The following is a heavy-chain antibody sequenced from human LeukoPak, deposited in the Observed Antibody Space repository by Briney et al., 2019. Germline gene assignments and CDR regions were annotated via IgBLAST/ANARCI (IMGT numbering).Heavy chain of an antibody. Sequence: PSETLALTCSVSGGYFTSSSYYWVWIRQPPGKGLELIGTMYFSGNSYYNPSLKSRVTISVDTSKKQFSLKLSSVTPADTAVYYCARLHYYYGVDVWGQGTAVTVSS. CDR1: GGYFTSSSYY. V-gene: IGHV4-39*01. CDR3: ARLHYYYGVDV. CDR2: MYFSGNS. J-gene: IGHJ6*02.